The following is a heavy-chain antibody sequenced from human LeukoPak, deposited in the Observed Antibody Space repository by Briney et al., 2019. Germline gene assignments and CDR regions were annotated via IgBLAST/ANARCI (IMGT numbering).Heavy chain of an antibody. J-gene: IGHJ3*02. V-gene: IGHV4-59*08. CDR2: IYYSGST. CDR3: AGGRSVAGGWYRPDAFDI. Sequence: PSETLSLTCTVSGGSISSYYWSWIRQPPGKGLEWIGYIYYSGSTNYNPSLKSRVTISVDTSKNQFSLKLSSVTAADTAVSYCAGGRSVAGGWYRPDAFDIWGQGTMVTVSS. CDR1: GGSISSYY. D-gene: IGHD6-19*01.